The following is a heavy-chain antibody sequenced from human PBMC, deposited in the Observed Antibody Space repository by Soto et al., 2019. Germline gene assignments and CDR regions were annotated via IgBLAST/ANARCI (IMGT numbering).Heavy chain of an antibody. J-gene: IGHJ4*02. CDR2: MNPDSGDT. V-gene: IGHV1-8*01. CDR3: VRQPGGVATPGDDY. Sequence: QVQLVQSGAEVKKPGASVKVYCEASGYPFSAFDINWVRQAGGQGLEWMGWMNPDSGDTACAQRFQDRITMTRSTSISTAYMELSRLTSDDAAVYFCVRQPGGVATPGDDYWGQGTLVTVSS. CDR1: GYPFSAFD. D-gene: IGHD2-15*01.